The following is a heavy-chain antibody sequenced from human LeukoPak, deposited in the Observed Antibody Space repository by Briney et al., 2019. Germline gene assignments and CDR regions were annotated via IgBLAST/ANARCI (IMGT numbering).Heavy chain of an antibody. D-gene: IGHD3-3*01. CDR1: VYTFTSYD. J-gene: IGHJ4*02. CDR3: ARGPSWSGYSQPYYFDY. V-gene: IGHV1-8*03. CDR2: MNPNSGNT. Sequence: GASVTVSFTSSVYTFTSYDINWVRQAAGQGLEWMGWMNPNSGNTGYAQKFQGRVTITRNTSISTAYMELSSLRSEDTAVYSCARGPSWSGYSQPYYFDYWGQGTLVTVSS.